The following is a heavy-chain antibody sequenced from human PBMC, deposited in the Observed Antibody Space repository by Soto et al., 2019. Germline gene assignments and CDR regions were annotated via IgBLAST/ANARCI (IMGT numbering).Heavy chain of an antibody. CDR3: ATPPIAAESVDY. D-gene: IGHD6-13*01. CDR1: GFTFSSYA. V-gene: IGHV3-23*01. J-gene: IGHJ4*02. Sequence: EGQLLESGGGLVQPGGSLRLACAASGFTFSSYAMSLVRQAPGKGLEWGSANSGSGGRTNYADSVKGRFTITRDNSKNTLYIQINSLNAEDTAVYYCATPPIAAESVDYWGQGTLVTVSS. CDR2: NSGSGGRT.